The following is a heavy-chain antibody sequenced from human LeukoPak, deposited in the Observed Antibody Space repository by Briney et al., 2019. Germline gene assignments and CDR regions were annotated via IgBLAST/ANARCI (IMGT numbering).Heavy chain of an antibody. D-gene: IGHD5-18*01. CDR2: IYYSGST. Sequence: SETLSLTCTVSGGSISSSTYYWGWIRQPPGKGLEWIGSIYYSGSTYYNPSLKSRVTISVDRSKNQFSLKVTSVTAADTAVYYCARGRGGYTYGPEDYWGQGTLVTVSS. V-gene: IGHV4-39*07. CDR1: GGSISSSTYY. J-gene: IGHJ4*02. CDR3: ARGRGGYTYGPEDY.